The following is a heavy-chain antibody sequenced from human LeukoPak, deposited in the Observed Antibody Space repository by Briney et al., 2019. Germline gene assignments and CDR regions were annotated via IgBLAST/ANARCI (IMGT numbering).Heavy chain of an antibody. CDR3: AKARQLWSTHYFDY. CDR2: ISYDGSNK. V-gene: IGHV3-30*18. Sequence: GRSLRLSCAASGFTFSSYGMHWVRQAPGKGLEWVAVISYDGSNKYYADSVKGRFTISRDNSKNTLYLQMNSLRAEDTAVYYCAKARQLWSTHYFDYWGQGTLVTVSS. CDR1: GFTFSSYG. D-gene: IGHD5-18*01. J-gene: IGHJ4*02.